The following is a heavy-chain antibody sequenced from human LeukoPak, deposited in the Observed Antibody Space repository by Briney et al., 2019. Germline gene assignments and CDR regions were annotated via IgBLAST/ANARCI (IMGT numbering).Heavy chain of an antibody. CDR3: SRDRLGGLDY. J-gene: IGHJ4*02. V-gene: IGHV3-21*01. D-gene: IGHD5-12*01. CDR1: GFDFSTYA. CDR2: ISTMSNYI. Sequence: KPGGSLRLSCAASGFDFSTYAINWVRQAPGKGLEWVSSISTMSNYIFYGDSVKGRFTISRDNAKNSVYLQMNSLRPEDTAVYYCSRDRLGGLDYWGQGTLVTVSS.